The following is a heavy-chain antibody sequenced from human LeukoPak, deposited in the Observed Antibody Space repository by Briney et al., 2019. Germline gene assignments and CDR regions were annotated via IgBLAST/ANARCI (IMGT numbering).Heavy chain of an antibody. CDR3: ARVAKGVRGVIYNWFDP. Sequence: ASVTVSCKASGGTFSSYAISWVRQAPGQGLEWMGGIIPIFGTANYAQKFQGRVTITADESTSTAYMELSSLRSEDTAVYYCARVAKGVRGVIYNWFDPWGQGTLVTVSS. CDR1: GGTFSSYA. V-gene: IGHV1-69*13. CDR2: IIPIFGTA. D-gene: IGHD3-10*01. J-gene: IGHJ5*02.